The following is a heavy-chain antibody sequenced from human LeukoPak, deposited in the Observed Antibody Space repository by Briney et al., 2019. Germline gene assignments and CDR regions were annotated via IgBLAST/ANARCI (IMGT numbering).Heavy chain of an antibody. CDR3: ARLHYGGNYGYYYYYMDV. Sequence: GGSLRLSCAASGFTFSSYSMLWVRQAPGKGLEWVSYISSSSSTIYYADSVKGRFTISRDNAKNSLYLQMNTLRAEDTAVYYCARLHYGGNYGYYYYYMDVWGKGTTVTISS. CDR2: ISSSSSTI. D-gene: IGHD4-23*01. CDR1: GFTFSSYS. V-gene: IGHV3-48*01. J-gene: IGHJ6*03.